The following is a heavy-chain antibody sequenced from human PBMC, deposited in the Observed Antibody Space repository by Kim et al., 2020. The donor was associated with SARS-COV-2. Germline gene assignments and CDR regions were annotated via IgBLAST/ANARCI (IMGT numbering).Heavy chain of an antibody. CDR2: ISGSGGST. CDR1: GFTFSSYA. D-gene: IGHD3-10*01. V-gene: IGHV3-23*01. CDR3: AKAEDYYYGSGSYYFNY. Sequence: GGSLRLSCAASGFTFSSYAMTWVRQAPGKGLEWVSAISGSGGSTYYADSVKGRFTISRDNSKNTLYLQMNSLRAEDTAVYYCAKAEDYYYGSGSYYFNYWGQGTLVTVSS. J-gene: IGHJ4*02.